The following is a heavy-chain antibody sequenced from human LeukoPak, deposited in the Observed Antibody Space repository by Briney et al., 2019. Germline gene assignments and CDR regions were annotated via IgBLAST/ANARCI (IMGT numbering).Heavy chain of an antibody. CDR3: ARLGILTGYELSPFDY. CDR1: GYSFSNYW. D-gene: IGHD3-9*01. CDR2: IYPGDSDT. V-gene: IGHV5-51*01. Sequence: GEPMKIFCKGFGYSFSNYWIGWVRQMPGNRLEGLGIIYPGDSDTRYTPSFQGQVTISDEKSISTAYLQWRSLKASDTAMYYCARLGILTGYELSPFDYWGQGTLVTVSS. J-gene: IGHJ4*02.